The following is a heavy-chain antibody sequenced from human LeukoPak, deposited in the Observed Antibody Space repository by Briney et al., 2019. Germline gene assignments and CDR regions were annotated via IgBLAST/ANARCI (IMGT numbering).Heavy chain of an antibody. Sequence: PGGSLRLSCAASGFTFSSYAMSWVRQAPGKGLEWVSAISGSGASTYYADSVKGRFTISRDNSKNTLYLQMNSLRAEDTAVYYCAKDTSGYGSGSDYFDYWGQGTLVTVSS. CDR2: ISGSGAST. J-gene: IGHJ4*02. D-gene: IGHD3-10*01. V-gene: IGHV3-23*01. CDR3: AKDTSGYGSGSDYFDY. CDR1: GFTFSSYA.